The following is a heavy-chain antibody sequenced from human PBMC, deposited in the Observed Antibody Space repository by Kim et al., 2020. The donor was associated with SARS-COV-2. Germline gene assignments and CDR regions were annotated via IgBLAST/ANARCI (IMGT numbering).Heavy chain of an antibody. J-gene: IGHJ3*01. Sequence: TNYSQSLKSRVTISVDTSKNQFSLKLSSVTAADTAVYYCARYGLSGKAFDVWGQGTLVPVSS. CDR3: ARYGLSGKAFDV. CDR2: T. V-gene: IGHV4-34*01. D-gene: IGHD1-26*01.